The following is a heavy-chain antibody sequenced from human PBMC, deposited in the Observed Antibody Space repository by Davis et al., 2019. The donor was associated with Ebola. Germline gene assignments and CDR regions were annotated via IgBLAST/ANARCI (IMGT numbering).Heavy chain of an antibody. CDR3: ARGDGYSSGWYDY. V-gene: IGHV3-74*01. J-gene: IGHJ4*02. D-gene: IGHD6-19*01. Sequence: GESLKISCAASGFTFSSYWMHWVRQAPGKGLVWVSRINSDGSSTSYADSVKGRFTISRDNAKNTLYLQMNSLRAEDTAVYYCARGDGYSSGWYDYWGQGTLVTVSS. CDR2: INSDGSST. CDR1: GFTFSSYW.